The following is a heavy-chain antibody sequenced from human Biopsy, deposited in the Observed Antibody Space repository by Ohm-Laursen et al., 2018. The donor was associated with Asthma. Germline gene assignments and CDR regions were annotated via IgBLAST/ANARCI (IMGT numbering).Heavy chain of an antibody. CDR1: GGYMRSGNYY. CDR3: ARHWNWGSFFDY. D-gene: IGHD7-27*01. CDR2: ISYTGNT. J-gene: IGHJ4*02. V-gene: IGHV4-39*01. Sequence: TLSLTCSLPSGSGGYMRSGNYYWGWIRQPPGKGLEWIGSISYTGNTDIPSLRSRVTLSVDTSKNNFSLKLTSVTAADTAVFYCARHWNWGSFFDYWGQGMLVTVSS.